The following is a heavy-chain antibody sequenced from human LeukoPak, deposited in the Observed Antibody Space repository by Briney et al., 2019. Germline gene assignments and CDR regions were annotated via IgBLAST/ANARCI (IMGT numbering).Heavy chain of an antibody. CDR3: AKDGGIAVAGKEGFDY. V-gene: IGHV3-30*02. CDR2: IRFDGSDK. CDR1: GFTFRSYG. J-gene: IGHJ4*02. Sequence: GGSLRLSCGVSGFTFRSYGMHWVRQAPDKGLEWVAFIRFDGSDKYYADSVKGRFTVSRDNSKITVYLQMNSLKPEDTAVYYCAKDGGIAVAGKEGFDYWGQGTLVTVSS. D-gene: IGHD6-19*01.